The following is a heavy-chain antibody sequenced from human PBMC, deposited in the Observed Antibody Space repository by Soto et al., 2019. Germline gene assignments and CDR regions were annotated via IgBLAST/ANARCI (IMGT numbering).Heavy chain of an antibody. CDR1: GDSVTSVSDY. J-gene: IGHJ6*02. D-gene: IGHD5-12*01. CDR2: IYYSGSA. Sequence: PSETLSLTCTVSGDSVTSVSDYWSWIRQPPGKGLEWIGYIYYSGSADYNPSLGSRVTISIDTSKNQFSLKLSSVTAADTAVYYCARDSGSGYVRGYGMDVWGQGTTVTVSS. CDR3: ARDSGSGYVRGYGMDV. V-gene: IGHV4-61*01.